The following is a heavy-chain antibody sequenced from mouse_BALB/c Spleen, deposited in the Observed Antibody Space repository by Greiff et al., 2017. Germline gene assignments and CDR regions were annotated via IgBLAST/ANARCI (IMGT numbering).Heavy chain of an antibody. CDR2: IYPGGGYT. CDR1: GYTFTNYW. D-gene: IGHD2-4*01. J-gene: IGHJ3*01. Sequence: QVQLKESGAELVRPGTSVKISCKASGYTFTNYWLGWVKQRPGHGLEWIGDIYPGGGYTNYNEKFKGKATLTADTSSSTAYMQLSSLTSEDSAVYFCARSMITPAWFAYWGQGTLVTVSA. CDR3: ARSMITPAWFAY. V-gene: IGHV1-63*02.